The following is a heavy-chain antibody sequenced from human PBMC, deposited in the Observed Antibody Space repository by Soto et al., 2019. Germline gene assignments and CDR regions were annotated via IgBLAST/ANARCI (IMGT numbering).Heavy chain of an antibody. J-gene: IGHJ5*02. D-gene: IGHD5-12*01. Sequence: GGALRLSCAASGCAFSSYAMSWVRQAPGKGLEWVSAISGSGGSTYYADSVKGRFTISRDNSKDTRYLQRNSLGAEDAAVYYCAKVGWLRSPYNWFDPRGQGTLAPVSS. V-gene: IGHV3-23*01. CDR2: ISGSGGST. CDR1: GCAFSSYA. CDR3: AKVGWLRSPYNWFDP.